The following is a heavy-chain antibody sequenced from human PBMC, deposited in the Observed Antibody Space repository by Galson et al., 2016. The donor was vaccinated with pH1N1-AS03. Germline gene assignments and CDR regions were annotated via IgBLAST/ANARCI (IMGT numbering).Heavy chain of an antibody. V-gene: IGHV4-59*01. J-gene: IGHJ4*02. CDR3: ARTVVAGWGYYFDY. CDR2: VYYRGST. Sequence: ETLSLTCTASGDSIINYYWSWIRQSPGKALEWIGYVYYRGSTNYNPSLKSRVTISVDTSKNQFSLNLGSVTAADTAVYYCARTVVAGWGYYFDYWGQGNLVTVSS. CDR1: GDSIINYY. D-gene: IGHD6-19*01.